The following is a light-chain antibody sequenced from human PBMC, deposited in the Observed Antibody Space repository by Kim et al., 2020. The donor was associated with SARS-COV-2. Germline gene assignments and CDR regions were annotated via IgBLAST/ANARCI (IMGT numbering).Light chain of an antibody. J-gene: IGLJ1*01. CDR2: NVS. V-gene: IGLV2-8*01. CDR1: SSDVGGYNF. Sequence: QSALTQPLSVSGSPGQSVTISCSGTSSDVGGYNFVSWYQHHPDNAPRLISYNVSERPSGVSNRFSGSKSGNTASLTVSGLQAEDEADYYCSSFAGITKLALGSGTKVTVL. CDR3: SSFAGITKLA.